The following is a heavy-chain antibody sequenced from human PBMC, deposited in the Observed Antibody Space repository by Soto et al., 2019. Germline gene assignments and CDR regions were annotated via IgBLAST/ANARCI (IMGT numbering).Heavy chain of an antibody. V-gene: IGHV3-33*01. CDR3: ARVRLVVAATYYYYYGKDV. Sequence: GGSLRLSCAASGFTFSSYGMHWVRQAPGKGLEWVAVIWYDGSNKYYADSVKGRFTISRDNSKNTLYLQMNGLRAEDTAVYYCARVRLVVAATYYYYYGKDVWGQGTTVTVSS. CDR1: GFTFSSYG. D-gene: IGHD2-15*01. CDR2: IWYDGSNK. J-gene: IGHJ6*02.